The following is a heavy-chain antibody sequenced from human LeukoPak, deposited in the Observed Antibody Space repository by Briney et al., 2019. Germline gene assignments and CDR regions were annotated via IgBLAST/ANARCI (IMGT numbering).Heavy chain of an antibody. CDR2: IGSSGGGI. V-gene: IGHV3-23*01. J-gene: IGHJ4*02. Sequence: GGSLRLSCAASGFTFSTYTMYWVRHPPGKGLEWVSIIGSSGGGIHYADSVKGRFTISRDNSKNALYLQVNSLRVEDTAVYYCAIDPNWGTHSWGQGTLVTVSS. CDR3: AIDPNWGTHS. D-gene: IGHD7-27*01. CDR1: GFTFSTYT.